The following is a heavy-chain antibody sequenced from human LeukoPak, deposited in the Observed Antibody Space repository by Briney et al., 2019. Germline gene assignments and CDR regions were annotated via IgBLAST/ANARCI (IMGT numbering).Heavy chain of an antibody. D-gene: IGHD1-1*01. CDR3: AGSDTTGYTPRESDYWYFDL. Sequence: PGGSLRLSCVASGFTFSSRDWMTWVRQAPGKGLEWVSSVSSGSSYIYYADSVKGRFTISRDNAKNSLYLQMTSLRAEDTAVYYCAGSDTTGYTPRESDYWYFDLWGRGTLVTVSS. V-gene: IGHV3-21*01. CDR1: GFTFSSRDW. CDR2: VSSGSSYI. J-gene: IGHJ2*01.